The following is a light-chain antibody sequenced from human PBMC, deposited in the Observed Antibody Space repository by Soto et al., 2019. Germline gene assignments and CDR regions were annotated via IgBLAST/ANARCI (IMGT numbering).Light chain of an antibody. Sequence: QSVLTQPASVSESHGQLITMSFTGSCSDVGGYNYVCWYQQHPDKAPKLMIYEVSNRPAGISNRFSGSKSGNTASLTLSGLQAEDEADYYCSSYTSSSTLVFGGGTKVTVL. CDR1: CSDVGGYNY. V-gene: IGLV2-14*01. J-gene: IGLJ2*01. CDR2: EVS. CDR3: SSYTSSSTLV.